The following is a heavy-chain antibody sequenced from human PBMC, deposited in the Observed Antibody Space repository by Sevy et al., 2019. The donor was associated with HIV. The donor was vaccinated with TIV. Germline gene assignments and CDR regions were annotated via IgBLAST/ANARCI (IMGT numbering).Heavy chain of an antibody. CDR1: GGTFSSYA. D-gene: IGHD6-13*01. Sequence: ASVKVSCKASGGTFSSYAISWVRQAPGQGLEWMGGIIPIFGTANYAQKFQGRVTITADESTSTAYMELSSLRSEDPAVYYCARAGRSIAAAGAYYYYGMDVWGQGTTVTVSS. CDR3: ARAGRSIAAAGAYYYYGMDV. V-gene: IGHV1-69*13. J-gene: IGHJ6*02. CDR2: IIPIFGTA.